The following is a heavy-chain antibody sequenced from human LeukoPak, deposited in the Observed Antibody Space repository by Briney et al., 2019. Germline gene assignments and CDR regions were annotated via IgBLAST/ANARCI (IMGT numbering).Heavy chain of an antibody. CDR3: ARPDFWSGYYDY. CDR1: GFTFSSYA. J-gene: IGHJ4*02. CDR2: ISYDGSNK. V-gene: IGHV3-30-3*01. D-gene: IGHD3-3*01. Sequence: GRSLRLSCAASGFTFSSYAMHWVRQAPGKGLEWVAVISYDGSNKYYADSVKGRFTISRDNSKNTLYLQMNSLRAEDTAVYYCARPDFWSGYYDYWGQGTLVTVSS.